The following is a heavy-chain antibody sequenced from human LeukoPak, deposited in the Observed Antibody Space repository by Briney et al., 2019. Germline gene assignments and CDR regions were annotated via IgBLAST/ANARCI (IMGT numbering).Heavy chain of an antibody. CDR3: ARDTENTDIWSGYAY. J-gene: IGHJ4*02. CDR2: IQQDGSRK. D-gene: IGHD3-3*01. Sequence: TGGSLRLSCAASGFTFGGYWMSWVRQAPGKGPEWVANIQQDGSRKYYVDSVKGRFTISRDNAESSMYLQMNSLRAEDTAVYYCARDTENTDIWSGYAYWGQGALVTVSS. CDR1: GFTFGGYW. V-gene: IGHV3-7*01.